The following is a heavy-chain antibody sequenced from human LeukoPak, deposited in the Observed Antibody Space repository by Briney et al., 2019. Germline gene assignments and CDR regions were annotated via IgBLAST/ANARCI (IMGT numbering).Heavy chain of an antibody. CDR3: TTFYHEYSPY. CDR1: GFSFMNAW. D-gene: IGHD2/OR15-2a*01. V-gene: IGHV3-15*01. Sequence: PGGSLRLSRAASGFSFMNAWMIWVRQAPGKGLEWVGRIKSNADGGTPDYAAPARGRFTISRDDSKNTLYLQMNSLKTEDTAVYYSTTFYHEYSPYWGRGTLVTVSS. J-gene: IGHJ4*02. CDR2: IKSNADGGTP.